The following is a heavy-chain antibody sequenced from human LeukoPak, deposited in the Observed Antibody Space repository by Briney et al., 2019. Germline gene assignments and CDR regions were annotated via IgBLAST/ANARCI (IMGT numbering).Heavy chain of an antibody. CDR1: GFTFSSYW. CDR3: AKDSSSYYYDSSGYYLSDI. Sequence: PGGSLRLSCAASGFTFSSYWMSWVRQAPGKGLEWVANIKQDGSEKYYVDSVKGRFTISRDNAKNSLYLQMNSLRAEDTAVYYCAKDSSSYYYDSSGYYLSDIWGQGTMVTVSS. J-gene: IGHJ3*02. V-gene: IGHV3-7*01. CDR2: IKQDGSEK. D-gene: IGHD3-22*01.